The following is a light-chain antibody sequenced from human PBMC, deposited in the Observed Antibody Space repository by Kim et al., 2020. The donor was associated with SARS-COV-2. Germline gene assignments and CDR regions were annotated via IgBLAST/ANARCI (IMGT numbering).Light chain of an antibody. CDR1: RDVTNNY. CDR2: NVF. J-gene: IGKJ4*01. CDR3: HQHAYAPLT. V-gene: IGKV3D-20*01. Sequence: EIVLTQSPATLSLSPGERATLSCGASRDVTNNYLSWFQQKPGLAPRLVIYNVFNRATGIPDRFSGSGSGTDFTLTISRLEPEDFAVYYCHQHAYAPLTFGGGTKVDIK.